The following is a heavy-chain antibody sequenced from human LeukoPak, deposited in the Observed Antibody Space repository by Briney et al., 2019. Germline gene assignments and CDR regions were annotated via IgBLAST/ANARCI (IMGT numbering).Heavy chain of an antibody. CDR3: ASGPYYYGMDV. Sequence: GGSLRLSCAASGFTFNSYSMNWVRQAPGKGLEWVSSISSSSSYVYYADSVKGRFTISRDNAKNSLYLQMNSLRAEDTAVYYCASGPYYYGMDVWGQGTTVTVSS. CDR1: GFTFNSYS. CDR2: ISSSSSYV. J-gene: IGHJ6*02. V-gene: IGHV3-21*01.